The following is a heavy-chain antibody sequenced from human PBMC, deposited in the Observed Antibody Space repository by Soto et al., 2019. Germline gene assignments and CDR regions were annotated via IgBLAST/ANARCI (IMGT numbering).Heavy chain of an antibody. CDR3: ASEGPALMY. Sequence: QVQLVESGGGVVQPGRSLRLSCAASGFTFSSYAMHWVRQAPGEGLEWVAVISYDGSNKYYADSVKGRFTISRDNSKNTLYLQMNSLRAEDTAVYYCASEGPALMYWGQGTLVTVSS. CDR2: ISYDGSNK. CDR1: GFTFSSYA. V-gene: IGHV3-30-3*01. J-gene: IGHJ4*02. D-gene: IGHD3-16*01.